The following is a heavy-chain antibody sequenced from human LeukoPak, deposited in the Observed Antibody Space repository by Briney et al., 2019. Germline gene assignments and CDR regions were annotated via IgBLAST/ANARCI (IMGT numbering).Heavy chain of an antibody. J-gene: IGHJ4*02. D-gene: IGHD4-17*01. CDR1: GYTFTGYY. CDR3: ARDSTVTGGIDY. CDR2: INPNSGGT. Sequence: ASVKVSCKASGYTFTGYYMHWVRQAPGQGLEWIGWINPNSGGTNYAQKFQGRVTMTRDTSISTAYMELSRLRSDDTAVYYCARDSTVTGGIDYWGQGTLVTVSS. V-gene: IGHV1-2*02.